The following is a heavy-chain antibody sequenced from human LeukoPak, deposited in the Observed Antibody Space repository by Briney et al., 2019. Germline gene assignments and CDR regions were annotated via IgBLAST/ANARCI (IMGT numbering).Heavy chain of an antibody. J-gene: IGHJ4*02. V-gene: IGHV3-23*01. CDR3: AKGLGVVIDFLLFDS. D-gene: IGHD3-3*01. CDR1: GSTFSTYD. Sequence: GGSLRLSCAAPGSTFSTYDISWVRQAPGKGLEWVSTFSSSGNMTYYAASVKGRFTTSRDNPKNTLYLQMNSLRAEDTALYYCAKGLGVVIDFLLFDSWGQGTLVTVSS. CDR2: FSSSGNMT.